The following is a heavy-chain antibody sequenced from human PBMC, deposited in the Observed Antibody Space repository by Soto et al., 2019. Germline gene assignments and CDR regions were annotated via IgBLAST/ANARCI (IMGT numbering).Heavy chain of an antibody. J-gene: IGHJ6*02. D-gene: IGHD3-16*01. Sequence: QVQLVQSGDEVKKPGASVKVSCKASGYIFVNYGIAWVRQAPGQGLEWMGWISPYTGNTHAATQVQGRRTITTDTSTRAAYTDLASLTSDYTAVYYCVMMDNYVTPSPQDVWGQGATVTVSS. CDR2: ISPYTGNT. V-gene: IGHV1-18*01. CDR1: GYIFVNYG. CDR3: VMMDNYVTPSPQDV.